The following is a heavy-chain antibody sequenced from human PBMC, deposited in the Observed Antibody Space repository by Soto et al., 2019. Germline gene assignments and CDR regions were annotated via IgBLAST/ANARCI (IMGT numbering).Heavy chain of an antibody. V-gene: IGHV3-33*01. J-gene: IGHJ6*02. D-gene: IGHD4-17*01. CDR1: GFTFSSYG. CDR2: RWYDGSNK. Sequence: QVQLVESGGGVVKHGRSLRLSCAASGFTFSSYGMHWVRQAPGKGLEWVAVRWYDGSNKYYADSVKGRFTISRDNSKNTLYQQMNSLRAEDTDVYYCARDLEGLVYGDYIYYYYGMDVWGQGTTVTVSS. CDR3: ARDLEGLVYGDYIYYYYGMDV.